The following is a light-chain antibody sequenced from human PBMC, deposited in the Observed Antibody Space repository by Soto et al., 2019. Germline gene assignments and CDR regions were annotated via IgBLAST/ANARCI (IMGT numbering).Light chain of an antibody. CDR2: WAF. J-gene: IGKJ5*01. Sequence: DILMTQSPASLAVSLGERATINCKSSQSVLYSSNNKNYLAWYQQKPGQPPKLLIYWAFTRESGVPDRFSGSGSGTDFTLTISSLQAEDVAVYYCQQYYSTPITFGQGTRLAIK. V-gene: IGKV4-1*01. CDR3: QQYYSTPIT. CDR1: QSVLYSSNNKNY.